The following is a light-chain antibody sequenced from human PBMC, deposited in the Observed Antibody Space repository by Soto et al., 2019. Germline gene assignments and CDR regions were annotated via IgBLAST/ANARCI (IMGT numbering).Light chain of an antibody. CDR2: AAS. CDR3: QQSRSFPLT. J-gene: IGKJ4*01. Sequence: DIQMTQSPSSLSASIGDRDTITCRASQGISNYLAWYQQKPGKVPNLLIFAASTLESGVPSRFSGSGSGAHFSLTISSLQPEDVATYFCQQSRSFPLTFGGGTKVDIK. CDR1: QGISNY. V-gene: IGKV1-27*01.